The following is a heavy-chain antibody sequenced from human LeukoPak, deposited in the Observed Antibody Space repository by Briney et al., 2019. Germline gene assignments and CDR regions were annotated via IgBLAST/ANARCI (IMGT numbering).Heavy chain of an antibody. D-gene: IGHD1-26*01. V-gene: IGHV3-73*01. J-gene: IGHJ5*02. CDR2: IDKKDKGYATAT. CDR1: GFTFSGSA. Sequence: GGSLRLSCAASGFTFSGSAIHGLRQSSGKGLEGVGQIDKKDKGYATATAYAASVKGRFTISRDHSINTAYLQMKSLKTEDTALYYCTRDSGTYNWFDPWGQGTLVTVSS. CDR3: TRDSGTYNWFDP.